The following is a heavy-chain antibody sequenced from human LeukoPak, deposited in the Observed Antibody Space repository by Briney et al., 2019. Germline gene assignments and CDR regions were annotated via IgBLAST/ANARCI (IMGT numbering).Heavy chain of an antibody. J-gene: IGHJ4*02. CDR3: ARFGY. CDR2: IKQDGSEK. V-gene: IGHV3-7*03. Sequence: GGSLRLSCAASGFTSSSYWMSWVRQAPGKGLEWVANIKQDGSEKYYVDSVKGRFTISRDNAKNSLYLQMNSLRAEDTAVYYCARFGYWGQGTLVTVSS. D-gene: IGHD3-10*01. CDR1: GFTSSSYW.